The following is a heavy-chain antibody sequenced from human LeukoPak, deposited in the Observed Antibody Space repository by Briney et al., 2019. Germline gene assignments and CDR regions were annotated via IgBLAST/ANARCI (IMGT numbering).Heavy chain of an antibody. CDR3: ARDLGRTTGTTSPLDY. V-gene: IGHV4-39*07. D-gene: IGHD1-1*01. J-gene: IGHJ4*02. Sequence: SETLSLTCTVSGGSISSSSYYWGWIRQPPGKGLEWIGSIYYSGSTYYNPSLKSRVTISVDTSKNQFSLKLSSVTAADTAVYYCARDLGRTTGTTSPLDYWGQGTLVTVSS. CDR1: GGSISSSSYY. CDR2: IYYSGST.